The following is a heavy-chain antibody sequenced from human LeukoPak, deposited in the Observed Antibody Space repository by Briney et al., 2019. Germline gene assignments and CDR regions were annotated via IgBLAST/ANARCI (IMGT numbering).Heavy chain of an antibody. CDR2: ILYDGSNK. Sequence: GGSLRLSCAASGFTFSSYGMHWVRQAPGKGLEWVAVILYDGSNKYYADSVKGRFTISRDNSKNTLYLQMNSLRAEDTAVYYCAKSNAFDIWGQGTMVTVSS. V-gene: IGHV3-30*18. CDR1: GFTFSSYG. CDR3: AKSNAFDI. J-gene: IGHJ3*02.